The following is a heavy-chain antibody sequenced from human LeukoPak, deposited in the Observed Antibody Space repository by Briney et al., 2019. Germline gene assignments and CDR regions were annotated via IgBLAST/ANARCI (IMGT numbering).Heavy chain of an antibody. CDR2: IYYSGST. V-gene: IGHV4-39*01. CDR1: GGSISSSSYY. Sequence: SETLSLTCTVSGGSISSSSYYWGWIRQPPGKGLEWIGSIYYSGSTYYNPSPKSRVTISVDTSKNQFSLKLSSVTAADTAVYYCAAETRVVVVPAAIRGNWFDPWGQGTLVTVSS. CDR3: AAETRVVVVPAAIRGNWFDP. J-gene: IGHJ5*02. D-gene: IGHD2-2*02.